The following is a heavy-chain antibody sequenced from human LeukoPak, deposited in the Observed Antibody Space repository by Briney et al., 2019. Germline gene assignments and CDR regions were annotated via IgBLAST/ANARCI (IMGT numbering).Heavy chain of an antibody. CDR1: GFTFSSYA. D-gene: IGHD3-10*01. V-gene: IGHV3-23*01. CDR3: AKDLGTMVRGVITPYYFDY. Sequence: GGSLRLSCAASGFTFSSYAMSWVRQAPGKGLEWVSAISGSGGSTYYADSVKGRFTISRDNSKNTLYLQMNSLRAEDTAVYYCAKDLGTMVRGVITPYYFDYWGQGTLVTASS. J-gene: IGHJ4*02. CDR2: ISGSGGST.